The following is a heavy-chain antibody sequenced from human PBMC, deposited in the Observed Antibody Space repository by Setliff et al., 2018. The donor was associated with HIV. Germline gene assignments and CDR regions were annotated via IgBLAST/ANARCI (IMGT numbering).Heavy chain of an antibody. Sequence: SETLSLTCTVSGASVSTTGYYWDWLRQSPGKGLQWIGTTFYSGSTYYNPSLKSRVTISLDTSNNDFSLTPTSVTAADTALYFCATYLSDNYLDGAFDIWGRGTMVTVSS. D-gene: IGHD3-3*01. CDR2: TFYSGST. J-gene: IGHJ3*02. CDR3: ATYLSDNYLDGAFDI. CDR1: GASVSTTGYY. V-gene: IGHV4-39*02.